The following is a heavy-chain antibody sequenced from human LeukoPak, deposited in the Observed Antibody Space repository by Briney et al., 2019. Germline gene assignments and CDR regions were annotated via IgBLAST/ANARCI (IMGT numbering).Heavy chain of an antibody. D-gene: IGHD3-10*01. CDR2: VYYSGST. CDR3: ARHHAPYGSGTYYNPPSYHYGMDV. Sequence: SETLSLTCTVSGGSISSYYGSWIRQPPGKGLEWIGYVYYSGSTNYNPSLKSRVTISVDTSKNQFSLKLSSVTAADTAVYYCARHHAPYGSGTYYNPPSYHYGMDVWGQGTTVTVSS. CDR1: GGSISSYY. V-gene: IGHV4-59*08. J-gene: IGHJ6*02.